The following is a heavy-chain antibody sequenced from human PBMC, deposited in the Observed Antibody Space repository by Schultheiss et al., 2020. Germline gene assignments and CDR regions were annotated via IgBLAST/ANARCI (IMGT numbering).Heavy chain of an antibody. CDR2: ISYDGSNK. CDR1: GFTFSSYA. V-gene: IGHV3-30-3*01. J-gene: IGHJ5*02. D-gene: IGHD3-22*01. CDR3: ARHRDYYDSSGYSNNWFDP. Sequence: GGSLRLSCAASGFTFSSYAMHWVRQAPGKGLEWVAVISYDGSNKYYADSVKGRFTISRDNSKNTLYLQMNSLRAEDTALYHCARHRDYYDSSGYSNNWFDPWGQGTLVTVSS.